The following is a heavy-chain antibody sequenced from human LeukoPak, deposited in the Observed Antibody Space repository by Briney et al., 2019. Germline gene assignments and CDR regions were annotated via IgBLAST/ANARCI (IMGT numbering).Heavy chain of an antibody. CDR1: GGSISSYY. V-gene: IGHV4-59*01. CDR2: IYYSGST. Sequence: SETLSLTCTVSGGSISSYYWSWIRQPPGKGLEWIGYIYYSGSTNYNPSLKSRVTISVDTSKNQFSLKLSSVTAADTAVYYCAREVVAATYYFDYWGQGTLVTVSS. J-gene: IGHJ4*02. D-gene: IGHD2-15*01. CDR3: AREVVAATYYFDY.